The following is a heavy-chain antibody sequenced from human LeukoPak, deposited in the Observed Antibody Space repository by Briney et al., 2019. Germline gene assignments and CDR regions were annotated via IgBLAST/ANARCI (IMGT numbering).Heavy chain of an antibody. J-gene: IGHJ4*02. CDR1: GFTFSSYA. Sequence: GGSLRLSCAASGFTFSSYAMSWVRQAPGKGLEWVSAISGSGGSTYYADSVKGRFTISRDNSKNTLYLQMNSLRAEDTAVYYCAKGSAGYSGSWKTFDYWGQGTLVTVSS. V-gene: IGHV3-23*01. D-gene: IGHD6-13*01. CDR3: AKGSAGYSGSWKTFDY. CDR2: ISGSGGST.